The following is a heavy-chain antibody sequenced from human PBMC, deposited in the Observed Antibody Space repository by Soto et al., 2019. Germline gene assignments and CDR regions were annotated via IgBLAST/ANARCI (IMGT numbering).Heavy chain of an antibody. CDR1: GFTFSSYS. J-gene: IGHJ4*02. CDR2: ISSSSSYI. V-gene: IGHV3-21*01. CDR3: ARDNATGLYDFWSGYYTFDY. D-gene: IGHD3-3*01. Sequence: GGSLRLSCAATGFTFSSYSMNWVRQAPGKGLEWVSSISSSSSYIYYADSVKGRFTISRDNAKNSLYLQMNSLRAEDTAVYYCARDNATGLYDFWSGYYTFDYWGQGTLVTVSS.